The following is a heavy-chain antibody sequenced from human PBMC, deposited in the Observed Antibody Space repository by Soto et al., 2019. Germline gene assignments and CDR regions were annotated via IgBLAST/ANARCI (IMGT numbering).Heavy chain of an antibody. V-gene: IGHV3-53*01. J-gene: IGHJ5*02. D-gene: IGHD3-10*01. CDR2: IYSGGAT. CDR1: GFTVSSNY. CDR3: ARLGPYGSETYSFRYNWFDP. Sequence: PGGSLRLSCAASGFTVSSNYMTWVRQAPGKGLEWVSVIYSGGATYYADSVQGRFTISRDNSKNTVYLQMNSLRGEDTAIYYCARLGPYGSETYSFRYNWFDPWGQGPLVTVSS.